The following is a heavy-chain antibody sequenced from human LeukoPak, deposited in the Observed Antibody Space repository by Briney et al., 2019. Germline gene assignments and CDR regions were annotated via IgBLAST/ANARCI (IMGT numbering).Heavy chain of an antibody. V-gene: IGHV4-4*09. CDR3: AREIPGGYVLSFDY. Sequence: SETLSLTCTVSGGSISSYYWSWIRQPLGKGLEWIGYIYTSGSTNYNPSLKSRVTMSVDTSKNQFSLKLSSVTAADTAVYYCAREIPGGYVLSFDYWGQGTLVTVSS. J-gene: IGHJ4*02. CDR2: IYTSGST. CDR1: GGSISSYY. D-gene: IGHD5-12*01.